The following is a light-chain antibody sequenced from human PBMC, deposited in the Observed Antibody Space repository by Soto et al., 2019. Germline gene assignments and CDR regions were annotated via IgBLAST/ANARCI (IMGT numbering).Light chain of an antibody. Sequence: QSALTQPASVSVSPGQSITISCTGTSSDVGGYNYVSWYQQHPGKAPKLMIYDVSTRPSGVSNRFSGSKSGNTASLTISGLQAEDEADYYCSSYTRSSSFLFGGGTKLTV. J-gene: IGLJ2*01. V-gene: IGLV2-14*01. CDR2: DVS. CDR1: SSDVGGYNY. CDR3: SSYTRSSSFL.